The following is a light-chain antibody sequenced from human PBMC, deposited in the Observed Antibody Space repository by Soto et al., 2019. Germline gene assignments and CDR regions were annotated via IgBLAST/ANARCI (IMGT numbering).Light chain of an antibody. Sequence: DIQMTQSPSTLSASVGDRVTITCRASQSISDWLAWYQQKVGKPPKLLIYKASSLEGGVPSRFSCSGSGTEFTLTISSLQPDDFATYFCQRYDNFPYTFGQGTKLEIK. J-gene: IGKJ2*01. CDR3: QRYDNFPYT. CDR2: KAS. V-gene: IGKV1-5*03. CDR1: QSISDW.